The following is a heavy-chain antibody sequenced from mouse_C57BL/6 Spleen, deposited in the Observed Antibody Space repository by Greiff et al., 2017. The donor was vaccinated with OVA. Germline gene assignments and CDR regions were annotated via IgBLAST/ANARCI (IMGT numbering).Heavy chain of an antibody. V-gene: IGHV5-6*02. CDR3: ARLSYDYLDY. CDR2: ISSGGSYT. CDR1: GFTFSSYG. D-gene: IGHD2-4*01. J-gene: IGHJ2*01. Sequence: DVKLVESGGDLVKPGGSLKLSCAASGFTFSSYGMSWVRQTPDKRLEWVATISSGGSYTYYPDSVKGRFTISRDNAKNTLYLQMSSLKSEDTSMYYCARLSYDYLDYWGQGTTLTVSS.